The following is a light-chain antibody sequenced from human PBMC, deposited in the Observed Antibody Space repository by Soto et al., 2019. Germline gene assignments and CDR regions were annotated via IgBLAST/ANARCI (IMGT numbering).Light chain of an antibody. J-gene: IGKJ4*01. V-gene: IGKV1-5*03. CDR2: KAS. Sequence: IHMTHAPSTLSASVGYRVTITFRASQSISSWLAWYQQKPGKAPKLLIYKASSLESGVPSRFSGSGSGTEFTLTISSLQPDDFATYYCQQYNSYSPLTFGGGTKVDIK. CDR1: QSISSW. CDR3: QQYNSYSPLT.